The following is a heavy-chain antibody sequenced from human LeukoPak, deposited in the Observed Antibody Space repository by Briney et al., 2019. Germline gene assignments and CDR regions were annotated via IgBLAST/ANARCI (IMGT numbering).Heavy chain of an antibody. CDR1: GFTFSSNE. CDR2: INSGGTVI. CDR3: ARDWFAD. J-gene: IGHJ4*02. V-gene: IGHV3-48*03. Sequence: GGSLRLSCAASGFTFSSNEMNWVRQAPGKGLEWVSYINSGGTVIYYADSVKGRFTISRDNAKNSLYLQMNSLRAEDTAIYYCARDWFADWGQGTLVIVSS.